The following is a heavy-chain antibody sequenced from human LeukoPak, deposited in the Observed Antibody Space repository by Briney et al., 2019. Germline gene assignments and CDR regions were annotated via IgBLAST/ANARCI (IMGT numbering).Heavy chain of an antibody. Sequence: GGSLRLSCAASGFTFSSYWMSWVRQAPGKGLEWVANIKQDGSEKYYVDSVKGRFTISRDNAKNSLYLQMNSLRAEDTAVYYCARDMSPYVLLWFGESDYGMDVWGQGTTVTVSS. CDR1: GFTFSSYW. V-gene: IGHV3-7*01. J-gene: IGHJ6*02. D-gene: IGHD3-10*01. CDR3: ARDMSPYVLLWFGESDYGMDV. CDR2: IKQDGSEK.